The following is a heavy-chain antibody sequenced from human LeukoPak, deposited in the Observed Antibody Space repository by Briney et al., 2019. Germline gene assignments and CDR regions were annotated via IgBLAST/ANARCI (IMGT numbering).Heavy chain of an antibody. V-gene: IGHV1-2*06. CDR1: GYTFTGYY. Sequence: ASVKVSCKASGYTFTGYYMHWVRQAPGQGLEWMGRINPNSGGTNYAQKFQGRVTMTRDTSISTAYMELSRLRSDDTAVYYCAREETKYYYGSVPGGGVYWGQGTLVTVSS. CDR2: INPNSGGT. D-gene: IGHD3-10*01. J-gene: IGHJ4*02. CDR3: AREETKYYYGSVPGGGVY.